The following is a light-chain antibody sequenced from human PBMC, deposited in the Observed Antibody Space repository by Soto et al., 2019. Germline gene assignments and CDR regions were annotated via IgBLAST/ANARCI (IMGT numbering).Light chain of an antibody. CDR1: QSVSIN. V-gene: IGKV3-15*01. Sequence: EIVMTQSPATLSVSPGERASLSCRVSQSVSINLAWYQQKPGQAPRLLIYGASTRATGIPARFSGSGSGTEFTLTISSLEPEDFAVYYCQQRSNWPPITFGQGTRLEIK. CDR3: QQRSNWPPIT. CDR2: GAS. J-gene: IGKJ5*01.